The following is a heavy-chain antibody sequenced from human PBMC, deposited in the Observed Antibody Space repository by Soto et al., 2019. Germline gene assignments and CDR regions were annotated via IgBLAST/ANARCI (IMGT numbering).Heavy chain of an antibody. V-gene: IGHV3-53*01. CDR3: ARVRNGYYFDY. CDR2: IYSGGST. CDR1: GFTVSSNY. J-gene: IGHJ4*02. Sequence: GSLRLSCAASGFTVSSNYMSWVRQAPGKGLEWVSVIYSGGSTYYADSVKGRFTISRDNSKNTLYLQMNSLRAEDTAVYYCARVRNGYYFDYWGQGTLVTVSS. D-gene: IGHD3-16*01.